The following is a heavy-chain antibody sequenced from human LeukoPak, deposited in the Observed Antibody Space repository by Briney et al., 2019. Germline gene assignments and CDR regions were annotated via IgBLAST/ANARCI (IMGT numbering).Heavy chain of an antibody. Sequence: SETLSLTCAVYGGSFSGYYWSWIRQPPGKGLEWIGEINHSGSTNYNPSLKSRVTISVDTSKNQFSLKLSSVTAADTAVYYCARVKSGYYYYYMDVWGKGTTVTISS. J-gene: IGHJ6*03. D-gene: IGHD2-15*01. CDR2: INHSGST. CDR1: GGSFSGYY. CDR3: ARVKSGYYYYYMDV. V-gene: IGHV4-34*01.